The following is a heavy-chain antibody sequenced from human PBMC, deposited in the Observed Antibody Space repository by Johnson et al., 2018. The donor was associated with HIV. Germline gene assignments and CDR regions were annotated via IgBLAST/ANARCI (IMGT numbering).Heavy chain of an antibody. J-gene: IGHJ3*02. D-gene: IGHD3-22*01. V-gene: IGHV3-30*18. CDR2: ISYDGSNK. CDR3: AKEYLGRWAHDYYDSSGSDDAFDI. CDR1: GFIFRNYW. Sequence: QVQLVESGGGLVQPGGSLRLSCAASGFIFRNYWMYWVRQAPGKGMEWVAVISYDGSNKYYADSVKGRFTISRDNSKNMLYLQRNSLRAEDTAVYYCAKEYLGRWAHDYYDSSGSDDAFDIWGQGTMVTVSS.